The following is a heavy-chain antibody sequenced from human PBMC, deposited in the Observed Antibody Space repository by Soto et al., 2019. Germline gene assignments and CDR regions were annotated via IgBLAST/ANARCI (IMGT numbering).Heavy chain of an antibody. J-gene: IGHJ4*02. CDR2: IIPILGIA. D-gene: IGHD3-22*01. CDR1: GGTFSSYT. Sequence: GASVKVSCKASGGTFSSYTISWVRQAPGQGLEWMGRIIPILGIANYAQKFQGRVTITADKSTSTAYMELSSLRSEDTAVYYCASDPGHYDSISDYWGQGTLVTVSS. V-gene: IGHV1-69*02. CDR3: ASDPGHYDSISDY.